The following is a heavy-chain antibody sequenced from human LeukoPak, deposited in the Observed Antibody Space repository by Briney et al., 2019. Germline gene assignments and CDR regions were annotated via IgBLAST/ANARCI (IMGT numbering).Heavy chain of an antibody. CDR1: GYSFTSYW. Sequence: GESLKISCKGSGYSFTSYWIGWVRQMPGKGLEWMGIIYPGDSDTRYSPSFQGQVTISADKSISTAYLQWSSLKASDTAMYYCARLADSSGWYEDWFDPWGQGTLVTVSS. J-gene: IGHJ5*02. CDR2: IYPGDSDT. CDR3: ARLADSSGWYEDWFDP. D-gene: IGHD6-19*01. V-gene: IGHV5-51*01.